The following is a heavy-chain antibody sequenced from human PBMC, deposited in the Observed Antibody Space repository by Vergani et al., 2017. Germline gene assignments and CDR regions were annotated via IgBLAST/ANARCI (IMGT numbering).Heavy chain of an antibody. J-gene: IGHJ4*01. Sequence: VQLVEYGGGVVQPGRSLRLSCLASGFTFSSYGMHWVRQAPGKGLEWVSGISASGAPTYYADSVKGRVTISRDNSKNTLYLQMNSLRVEDTAVYYCARAYGRYDWFDYWGQRTLVTVSS. CDR2: ISASGAPT. D-gene: IGHD1-20*01. CDR1: GFTFSSYG. V-gene: IGHV3-23*04. CDR3: ARAYGRYDWFDY.